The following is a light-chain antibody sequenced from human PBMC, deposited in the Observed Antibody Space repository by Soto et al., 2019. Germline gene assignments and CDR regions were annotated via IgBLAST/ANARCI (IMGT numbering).Light chain of an antibody. CDR1: QSISTW. CDR2: KAS. CDR3: QQYNTYPLT. J-gene: IGKJ4*01. Sequence: DIQMTQSPSTLSASVGDRVTITCRASQSISTWLAWYQQKPGKAPKLLIYKASTLEGGVPSRFSGSGSETEFYITISSLHPDDFATYYCQQYNTYPLTFGGGTTVEIK. V-gene: IGKV1-5*03.